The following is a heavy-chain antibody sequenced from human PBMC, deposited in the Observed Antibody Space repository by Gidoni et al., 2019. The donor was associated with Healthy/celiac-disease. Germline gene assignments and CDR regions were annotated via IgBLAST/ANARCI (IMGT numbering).Heavy chain of an antibody. J-gene: IGHJ5*02. CDR3: AGGTIIAAAGTAWFDP. CDR1: GGSISSYY. Sequence: QVQLQESGPGLVKPSETLSLTCTVSGGSISSYYWSWIRQPPGKGLEWIGYIYYSGSTNYNPSLKSRVTISVDTSKNQFSLKLSSVTAADTAVYYCAGGTIIAAAGTAWFDPWGQGTLVTVSS. D-gene: IGHD6-13*01. V-gene: IGHV4-59*01. CDR2: IYYSGST.